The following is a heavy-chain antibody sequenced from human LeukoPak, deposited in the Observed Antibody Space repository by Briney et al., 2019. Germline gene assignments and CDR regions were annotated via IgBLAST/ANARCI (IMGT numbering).Heavy chain of an antibody. CDR2: IKQDGSEK. CDR1: GFTFTSYW. Sequence: GGSLRLSCAASGFTFTSYWMTWVRQAPGKGLEWVANIKQDGSEKNYVDSVKGRFTISRDNAKNSLYLQMNSLRAEDTAVYYCAREIRIAAAGADAFDIWGQGTMVTVSS. CDR3: AREIRIAAAGADAFDI. J-gene: IGHJ3*02. V-gene: IGHV3-7*01. D-gene: IGHD6-13*01.